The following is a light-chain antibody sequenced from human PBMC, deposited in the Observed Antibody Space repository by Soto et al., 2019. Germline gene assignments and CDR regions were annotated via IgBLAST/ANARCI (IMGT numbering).Light chain of an antibody. J-gene: IGKJ4*01. CDR2: AAS. CDR3: QQYHQWPLT. CDR1: QGVSRH. V-gene: IGKV3D-15*01. Sequence: EIVMTQSPAPLSLSPGERATLSCRASQGVSRHLAWYQQKPGQAPRLLIYAASTRAAGVPARFSGGGSGTEFTLTISSLQSEDFTVYYCQQYHQWPLTFGGGTKVEI.